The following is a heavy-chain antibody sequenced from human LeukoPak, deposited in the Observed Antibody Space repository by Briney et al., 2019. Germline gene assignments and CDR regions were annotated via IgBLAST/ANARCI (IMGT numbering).Heavy chain of an antibody. CDR1: GGSISRGGYY. CDR2: IYYSGSP. Sequence: SQTLSHTCTVSGGSISRGGYYCSWIRQHPGKGLEWIGYIYYSGSPSYHPSLKSRVTISVDTSKNQFSLKLSSVTAADTAVYYCARAERDRTIAAAGHFDYWGQGTLVTVSS. J-gene: IGHJ4*02. CDR3: ARAERDRTIAAAGHFDY. V-gene: IGHV4-31*03. D-gene: IGHD6-13*01.